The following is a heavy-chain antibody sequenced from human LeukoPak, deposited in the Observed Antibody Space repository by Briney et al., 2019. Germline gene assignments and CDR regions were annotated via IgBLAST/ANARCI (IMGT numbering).Heavy chain of an antibody. Sequence: SETLSLTCTVSGGSISSYYWSWIRQPPGKGLEWIGYIYYSGSTNYNPSLKSRVTISVDTSKNQFSLKLSSVTAADTAVYYCARRGRWLVRYFDYWGQGTLVTVSS. J-gene: IGHJ4*02. CDR1: GGSISSYY. CDR2: IYYSGST. V-gene: IGHV4-59*12. D-gene: IGHD6-19*01. CDR3: ARRGRWLVRYFDY.